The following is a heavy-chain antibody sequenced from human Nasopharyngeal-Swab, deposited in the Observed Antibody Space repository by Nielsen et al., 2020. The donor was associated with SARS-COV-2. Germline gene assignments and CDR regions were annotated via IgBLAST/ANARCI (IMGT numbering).Heavy chain of an antibody. J-gene: IGHJ4*02. CDR1: GGSFSSYA. CDR3: ARSIVPGYSSSWAPVIFDY. V-gene: IGHV1-69*01. D-gene: IGHD6-13*01. Sequence: LQASCKASGGSFSSYAISWVRQAPGQWLEWMAGIMAIFGTANYAQKIKGRVTITADDSTSTAYMELMSLSSEGTAVYYCARSIVPGYSSSWAPVIFDYWGQGTLVTVSS. CDR2: IMAIFGTA.